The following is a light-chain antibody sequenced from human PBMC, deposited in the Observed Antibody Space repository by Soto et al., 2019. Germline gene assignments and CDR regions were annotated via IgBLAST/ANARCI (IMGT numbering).Light chain of an antibody. Sequence: DIQMTQSPSSLSASVGDRVTITCRASQAINNYLAWYQQKPGKVPTLLISAASTLQSGVPSRFSGSGSGTDFTLTIGRLQPEDVATYYCQKFNAVPTFGGGTKVEI. V-gene: IGKV1-27*01. CDR3: QKFNAVPT. CDR1: QAINNY. CDR2: AAS. J-gene: IGKJ4*01.